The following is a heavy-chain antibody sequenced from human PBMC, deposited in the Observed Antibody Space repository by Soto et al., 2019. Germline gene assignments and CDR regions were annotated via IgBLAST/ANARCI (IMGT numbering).Heavy chain of an antibody. CDR3: AKYKVYSILEYYFDS. Sequence: GGSLRLSCAASGFTFQNYAMHWVRQAPGKGLEWVSGISWNVGTIAYADSVRGRFTISRDNAKNSLYLQMNSLRPEDTALYYCAKYKVYSILEYYFDSWGQGTPVTVSS. D-gene: IGHD4-4*01. CDR2: ISWNVGTI. CDR1: GFTFQNYA. V-gene: IGHV3-9*01. J-gene: IGHJ4*02.